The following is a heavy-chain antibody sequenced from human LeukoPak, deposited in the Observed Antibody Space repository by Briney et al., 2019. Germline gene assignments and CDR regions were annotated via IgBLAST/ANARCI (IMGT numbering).Heavy chain of an antibody. J-gene: IGHJ4*02. V-gene: IGHV3-21*01. CDR3: ATMTTVTTPTD. CDR1: GFTFSSYS. Sequence: GGSLRLSCAASGFTFSSYSMNWVRQAPGKGLEWVSSISSSSSYIYYADSVKGRFTISRDNAENSLYLQMNSLRAEDTAVYYCATMTTVTTPTDWGQGTLVTVSS. CDR2: ISSSSSYI. D-gene: IGHD4-17*01.